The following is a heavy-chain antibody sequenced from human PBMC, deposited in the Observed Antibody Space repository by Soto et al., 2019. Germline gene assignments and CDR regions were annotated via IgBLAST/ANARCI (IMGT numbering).Heavy chain of an antibody. CDR1: GGSISSYY. Sequence: PSETLSLTCTVSGGSISSYYWSWIRQPPGKGLEWIGYIYYSGSTNYNPSLKSRVTISVDTSKNQFSLKLSSVTAADTAVYYCARHQEGPGQSIFDPWGQGTLVTVSS. D-gene: IGHD6-6*01. CDR2: IYYSGST. CDR3: ARHQEGPGQSIFDP. J-gene: IGHJ5*02. V-gene: IGHV4-59*08.